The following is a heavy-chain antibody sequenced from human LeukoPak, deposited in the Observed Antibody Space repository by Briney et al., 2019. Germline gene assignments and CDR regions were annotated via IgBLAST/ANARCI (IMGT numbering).Heavy chain of an antibody. D-gene: IGHD3-3*01. Sequence: SETLSLTCTVSGYSISSGYYWSWIRQPPGKGLEWIGYIYYSGSTNYNPSLKSRVTISVDTSKNQFSLKLSSVTAADTAVYYCARNDFDPHNWFDPWGQGTLVTVSS. J-gene: IGHJ5*02. V-gene: IGHV4-61*01. CDR3: ARNDFDPHNWFDP. CDR1: GYSISSGYY. CDR2: IYYSGST.